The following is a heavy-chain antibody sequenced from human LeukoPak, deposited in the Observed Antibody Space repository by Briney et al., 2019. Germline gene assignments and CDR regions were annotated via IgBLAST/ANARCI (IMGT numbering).Heavy chain of an antibody. CDR3: ARDRYDSSGYPKITDAFDI. Sequence: GGSLRLSCAASGFTFSSYSMNWVRQAPGKGLEWVSSISSSSSYIYYADSVKGRFTISRDNAKNSLYLQMNSLRAEDTAVYYCARDRYDSSGYPKITDAFDIWGQGTMVTVSS. V-gene: IGHV3-21*01. D-gene: IGHD3-22*01. J-gene: IGHJ3*02. CDR1: GFTFSSYS. CDR2: ISSSSSYI.